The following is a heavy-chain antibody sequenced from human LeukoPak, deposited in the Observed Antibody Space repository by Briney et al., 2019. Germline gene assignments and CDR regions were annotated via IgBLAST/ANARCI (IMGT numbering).Heavy chain of an antibody. CDR3: AGKDYFGSGSYFY. J-gene: IGHJ4*02. CDR1: GGSISSGGYS. D-gene: IGHD3-10*01. Sequence: SQTLSLTCAVSGGSISSGGYSWSWIRQPPGKGLEWIGYIYHSGSTYYNPSLKSRVTISVDRSKNQFSLKLSSVTAADTAVYYCAGKDYFGSGSYFYWGQGTLVTVSS. CDR2: IYHSGST. V-gene: IGHV4-30-2*01.